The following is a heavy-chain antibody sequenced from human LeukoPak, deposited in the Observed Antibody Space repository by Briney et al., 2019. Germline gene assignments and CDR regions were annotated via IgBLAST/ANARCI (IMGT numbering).Heavy chain of an antibody. CDR2: IYYSGIT. V-gene: IGHV4-39*01. Sequence: ASETLSLTCTVSGGSVSSSSHYWGWIRQPPGKGLEWIGSIYYSGITYYNLSLKSRVTISVDTSKNQFSLKLSSVTATDTAAYYCARHGPGHYGWGRLWNYFDYWGQGTQVTVSS. J-gene: IGHJ4*02. D-gene: IGHD3-10*01. CDR1: GGSVSSSSHY. CDR3: ARHGPGHYGWGRLWNYFDY.